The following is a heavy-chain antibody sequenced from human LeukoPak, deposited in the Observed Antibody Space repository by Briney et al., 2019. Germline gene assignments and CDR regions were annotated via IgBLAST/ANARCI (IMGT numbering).Heavy chain of an antibody. V-gene: IGHV1-8*02. CDR3: ARGRPRVYCSSTSCSYNWFDP. CDR2: MNPNSGNT. D-gene: IGHD2-2*01. Sequence: GASVKVSCKASGYTFTSYYMHWVRQATGQGLEWMGWMNPNSGNTGYAQKFQGRVTMTRNTSISTAYMELSSLRSEDTAVYYCARGRPRVYCSSTSCSYNWFDPWGQGTLVTVSS. J-gene: IGHJ5*02. CDR1: GYTFTSYY.